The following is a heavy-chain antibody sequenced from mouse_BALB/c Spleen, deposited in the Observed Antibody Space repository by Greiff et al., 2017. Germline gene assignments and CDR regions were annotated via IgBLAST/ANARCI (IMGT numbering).Heavy chain of an antibody. CDR3: ARWYYGSSLDY. J-gene: IGHJ2*01. CDR1: GYTFTSYN. Sequence: QVQLQQPGAELVKPGASVKMSCKASGYTFTSYNMHWVKQTPGQGLEWIGAIYPGNGDTSYNQKFKGKATLTADKSSSTAYMQLSSLTSEDSAVYYCARWYYGSSLDYWGQGTTLTVSS. D-gene: IGHD1-1*01. CDR2: IYPGNGDT. V-gene: IGHV1-12*01.